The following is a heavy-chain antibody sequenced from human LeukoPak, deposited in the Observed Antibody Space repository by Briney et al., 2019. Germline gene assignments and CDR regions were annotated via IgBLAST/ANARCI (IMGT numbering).Heavy chain of an antibody. V-gene: IGHV3-23*01. CDR2: ISRSGSRT. J-gene: IGHJ3*02. CDR3: AKNKEEAFFGVGLGADAFDI. Sequence: GGSLRLTCAASGFTFSSYAMSWVRQAPGKGLEWVSSISRSGSRTNYTDSVKGRFTISRDNSKNTLYLQMNSLRGEDTAVYYWAKNKEEAFFGVGLGADAFDIWGQGTMVSVSS. D-gene: IGHD3-3*01. CDR1: GFTFSSYA.